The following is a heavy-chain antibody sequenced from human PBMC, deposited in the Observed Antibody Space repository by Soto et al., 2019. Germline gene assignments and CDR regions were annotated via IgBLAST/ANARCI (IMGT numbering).Heavy chain of an antibody. J-gene: IGHJ4*02. Sequence: QVQLRESGPGLVKPSGTLSLTCAVSGGPISGSVWWTWVRQPPGKGLERIGEVFHSGGINYNPSPESRVTMSVYTARSQFSLELHSVTAADTAVYYCARKAWGRVDLWGQGTGVTVSS. CDR3: ARKAWGRVDL. V-gene: IGHV4-4*02. CDR1: GGPISGSVW. CDR2: VFHSGGI. D-gene: IGHD3-16*01.